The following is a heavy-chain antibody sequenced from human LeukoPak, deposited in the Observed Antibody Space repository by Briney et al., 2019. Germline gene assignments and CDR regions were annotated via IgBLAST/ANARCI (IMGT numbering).Heavy chain of an antibody. CDR3: ARAGGITMKVMDV. Sequence: GASVKVSCKASGGTFSSYAISWVRQAPGQGLEWMGGIIPIFGTANYAQKFQGRVTITADESTSTAYMELSSLRSEDTAVFYCARAGGITMKVMDVWGQGTTVTVSS. V-gene: IGHV1-69*13. CDR2: IIPIFGTA. CDR1: GGTFSSYA. J-gene: IGHJ6*02. D-gene: IGHD3-22*01.